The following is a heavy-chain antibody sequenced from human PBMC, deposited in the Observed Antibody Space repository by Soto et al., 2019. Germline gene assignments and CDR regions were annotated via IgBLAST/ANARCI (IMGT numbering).Heavy chain of an antibody. CDR1: GYSFIGYG. V-gene: IGHV1-18*01. CDR3: ARVLRGVVNWFDP. J-gene: IGHJ5*02. CDR2: ISVYNGKT. Sequence: ASVKVSCKASGYSFIGYGLSWVRQAPGQGLEWMGWISVYNGKTNYAQKFQGRLTLTTDTSTSTAYMELKSLGYDDTAVYYCARVLRGVVNWFDPWGQGTLVTVSS. D-gene: IGHD3-10*01.